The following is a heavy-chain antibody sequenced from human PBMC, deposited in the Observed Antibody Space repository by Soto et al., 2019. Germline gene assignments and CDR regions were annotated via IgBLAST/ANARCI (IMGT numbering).Heavy chain of an antibody. V-gene: IGHV4-59*11. CDR1: DTVLRYRY. D-gene: IGHD1-26*01. CDR3: ARGGSISSLSPVYRDVP. J-gene: IGHJ5*02. CDR2: FYYSGST. Sequence: PSETLERTSTNADTVLRYRYRSSVWKTQGKGLEWIGYFYYSGSTNYNPSLKSRVTISVDTSKNQFSLKLSSVTAADTAVYYCARGGSISSLSPVYRDVPCGPAPLVTVS.